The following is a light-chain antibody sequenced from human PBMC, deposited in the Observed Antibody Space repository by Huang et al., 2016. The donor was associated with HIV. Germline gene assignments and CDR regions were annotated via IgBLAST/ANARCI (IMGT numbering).Light chain of an antibody. V-gene: IGKV1D-12*01. CDR2: AAS. J-gene: IGKJ5*01. CDR3: QQANIFPRGVT. CDR1: QHIKNW. Sequence: DIQMTQSPSSVSASVGDRVTIPCRASQHIKNWLAWYQHKPGEAPKLLIYAASNLQRGVPSRFSGSGAGTQFSLSISSLQREDSATYYCQQANIFPRGVTFGQGTRLE.